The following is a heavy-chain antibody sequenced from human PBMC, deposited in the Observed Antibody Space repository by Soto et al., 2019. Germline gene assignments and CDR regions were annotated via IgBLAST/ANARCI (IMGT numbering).Heavy chain of an antibody. CDR2: ISGRGSNT. CDR1: GFTSSSYA. J-gene: IGHJ6*02. Sequence: GSLRLSCAASGFTSSSYAMSWVRQAPGKGLEWVSAISGRGSNTYYADSVKGRFTISRDNSKNTLFLQMNSLRAEDTAVYYCAKALRYFDWLVRPWNAMDVWGQGTTVTVSS. CDR3: AKALRYFDWLVRPWNAMDV. V-gene: IGHV3-23*01. D-gene: IGHD3-9*01.